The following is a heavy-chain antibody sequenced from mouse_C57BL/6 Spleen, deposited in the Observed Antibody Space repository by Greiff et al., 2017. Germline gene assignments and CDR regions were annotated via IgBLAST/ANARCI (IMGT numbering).Heavy chain of an antibody. J-gene: IGHJ2*01. V-gene: IGHV14-3*01. CDR3: TRYRRVVDY. CDR1: GFNITDTY. Sequence: VQLKESVAELVRPGASVTLSCTASGFNITDTYMHWVKQRPEHGLEWIGRIDPANGSTTYAPKFQGKAIITADTSSNTAYLQLSSLTSEDTANYCSTRYRRVVDYWGQGTTLTVSS. CDR2: IDPANGST.